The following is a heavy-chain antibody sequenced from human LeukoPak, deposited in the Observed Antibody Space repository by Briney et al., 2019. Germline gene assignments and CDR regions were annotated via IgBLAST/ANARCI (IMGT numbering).Heavy chain of an antibody. V-gene: IGHV3-23*01. J-gene: IGHJ4*02. CDR1: GFPFRSYA. CDR2: IGGRGTNT. CDR3: AKELSSEGVFDY. D-gene: IGHD2-8*01. Sequence: GGSLRLSCAASGFPFRSYAMRWVRQAPGKGLEWVSAIGGRGTNTYYADSVKGRFTISRDNSKNTRYLQMNSLRAEDTAVYYCAKELSSEGVFDYWGQGTLVAVSS.